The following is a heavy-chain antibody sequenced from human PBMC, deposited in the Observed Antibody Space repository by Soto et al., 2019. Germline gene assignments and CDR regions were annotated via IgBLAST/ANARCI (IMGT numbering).Heavy chain of an antibody. CDR1: GFTFSSYA. D-gene: IGHD3-22*01. CDR2: ISGSGGST. CDR3: AKDSALIVSYFDY. J-gene: IGHJ4*02. V-gene: IGHV3-23*01. Sequence: LSCAASGFTFSSYAMSWVRQAPGKGLEWVSAISGSGGSTYYADSVKGRFTISRGNSKNTLYLQMNSLRAEDTAAYYCAKDSALIVSYFDYWGQGTLVTVSS.